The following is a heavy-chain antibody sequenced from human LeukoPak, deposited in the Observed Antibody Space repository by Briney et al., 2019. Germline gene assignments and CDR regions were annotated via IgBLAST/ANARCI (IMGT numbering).Heavy chain of an antibody. CDR1: GFTFSSYA. CDR3: ARDYGSGYDYFGITEYYFDY. Sequence: GGSLRLSCAASGFTFSSYAMHWVRQAPGKGLERVAVISYDGSNKYYADSVKGRFTISRDNSKNTLYLQMNSLRAEDTAVYYCARDYGSGYDYFGITEYYFDYWGQGTLVTVSS. D-gene: IGHD5-12*01. V-gene: IGHV3-30-3*01. J-gene: IGHJ4*02. CDR2: ISYDGSNK.